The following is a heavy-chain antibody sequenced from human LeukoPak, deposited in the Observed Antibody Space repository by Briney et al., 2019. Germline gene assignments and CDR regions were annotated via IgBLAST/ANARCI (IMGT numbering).Heavy chain of an antibody. Sequence: SETLSLTCAVYGGSFSGHYWSWIRQPPGKGLEWIGEINHSGSTNYNPSLKSRVTISVDTSKNQFSLKLSSVTAADTAVYYCARGGGGGSYYYYMDVWGKGTTVTVSS. J-gene: IGHJ6*03. CDR1: GGSFSGHY. D-gene: IGHD3-16*01. CDR3: ARGGGGGSYYYYMDV. CDR2: INHSGST. V-gene: IGHV4-34*01.